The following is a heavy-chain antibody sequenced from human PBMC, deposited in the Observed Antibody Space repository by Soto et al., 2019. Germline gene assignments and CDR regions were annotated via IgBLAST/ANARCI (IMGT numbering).Heavy chain of an antibody. J-gene: IGHJ6*02. V-gene: IGHV4-30-4*01. Sequence: KPSETLSLTCTVSGGSINSGDYYWTWVRQPPGKGLEWIGNIFHSGSTYYTPSLQSRVTISLDTPKNHFSLKLSSVAPADTAVYYCARDRYYGSGTYYNFYSGMDVWGQGTTVTVYS. CDR2: IFHSGST. CDR1: GGSINSGDYY. CDR3: ARDRYYGSGTYYNFYSGMDV. D-gene: IGHD3-10*01.